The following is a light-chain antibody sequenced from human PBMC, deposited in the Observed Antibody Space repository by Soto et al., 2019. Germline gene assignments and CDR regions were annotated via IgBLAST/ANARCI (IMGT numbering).Light chain of an antibody. V-gene: IGLV2-8*01. J-gene: IGLJ1*01. Sequence: QYALTQPPSASGSPGQSVTISCTGTSSDVGDYNYVSWYQQHPGKAPKLMIYGVSKRPSGVPDRFSGSKSGNTASLTVSGLQAEDEADYYCSSYAGSLDVFGTGTKVTVL. CDR1: SSDVGDYNY. CDR3: SSYAGSLDV. CDR2: GVS.